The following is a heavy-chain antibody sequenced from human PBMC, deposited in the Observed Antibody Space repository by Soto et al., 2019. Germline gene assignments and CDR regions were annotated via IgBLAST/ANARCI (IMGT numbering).Heavy chain of an antibody. CDR2: INHSGST. CDR1: GGSFSGYY. J-gene: IGHJ6*03. CDR3: ARGISSDHQPLTADEMKFTYYYYYMDV. V-gene: IGHV4-34*01. D-gene: IGHD1-20*01. Sequence: SETLSLTCAVYGGSFSGYYWSWIRQPPGKGLEWIGEINHSGSTNYNQSLKGRVTISVDTSKNQFSLKLSSVTAADTAVYYCARGISSDHQPLTADEMKFTYYYYYMDVWGKGTTVTVSS.